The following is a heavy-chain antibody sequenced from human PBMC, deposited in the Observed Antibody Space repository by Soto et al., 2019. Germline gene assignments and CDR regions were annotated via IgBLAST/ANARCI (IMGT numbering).Heavy chain of an antibody. D-gene: IGHD6-19*01. Sequence: SETLSLTCAVSGYSISSGYYCGWIRQPPGKGLEWIGSIYHSGNTYYNPSLKSRVTISVDTSKNHFSLKLSSVTAADTAVYYCARARIVVAGTIVDYWGQGTLVAVSS. CDR1: GYSISSGYY. V-gene: IGHV4-38-2*01. CDR2: IYHSGNT. CDR3: ARARIVVAGTIVDY. J-gene: IGHJ4*02.